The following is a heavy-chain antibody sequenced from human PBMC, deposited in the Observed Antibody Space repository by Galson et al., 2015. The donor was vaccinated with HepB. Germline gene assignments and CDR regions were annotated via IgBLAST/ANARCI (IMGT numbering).Heavy chain of an antibody. J-gene: IGHJ4*02. D-gene: IGHD5-12*01. V-gene: IGHV3-48*01. CDR1: GFTFSSYS. CDR3: ARDISIRSKVDIVVEGFDY. Sequence: SLRLSCAASGFTFSSYSMNWVRQAPGKGLEWVSYISSSSSTIYYADSVKGRFTISRDNAKNSLYLQMNSLRAEDTAVYYCARDISIRSKVDIVVEGFDYWGQGTLVTVSS. CDR2: ISSSSSTI.